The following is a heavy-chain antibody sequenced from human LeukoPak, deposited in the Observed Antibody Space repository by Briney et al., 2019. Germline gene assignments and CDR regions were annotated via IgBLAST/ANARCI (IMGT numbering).Heavy chain of an antibody. Sequence: PSETLSLTCAVYGGSFSGYYWSWIRQPPGKGLEWIGEINHSGSTNYNPSLKSRVTISVDTSKNRFSLKLSSVTAADTAVYYCARGRYYDFWSGPLIYYYYYYMDVWGKGTTVTVSS. CDR2: INHSGST. D-gene: IGHD3-3*01. J-gene: IGHJ6*03. CDR3: ARGRYYDFWSGPLIYYYYYYMDV. CDR1: GGSFSGYY. V-gene: IGHV4-34*01.